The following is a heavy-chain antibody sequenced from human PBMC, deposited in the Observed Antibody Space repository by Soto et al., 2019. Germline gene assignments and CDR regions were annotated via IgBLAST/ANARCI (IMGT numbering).Heavy chain of an antibody. J-gene: IGHJ4*02. Sequence: ASVKVSCKASGYTFTSYAMHWVRQAPGQRLEWMGWINAGNGNTKYSQKFQGRVTITRDTSASTAYMELSSLRSEDTAVYYCARVEKGQQLVPAPFDYWGQGTLVTVSS. CDR2: INAGNGNT. V-gene: IGHV1-3*01. D-gene: IGHD6-13*01. CDR1: GYTFTSYA. CDR3: ARVEKGQQLVPAPFDY.